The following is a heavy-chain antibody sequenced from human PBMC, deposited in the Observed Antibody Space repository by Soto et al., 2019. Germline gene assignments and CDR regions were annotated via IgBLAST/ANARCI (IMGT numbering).Heavy chain of an antibody. V-gene: IGHV4-34*01. CDR2: INHSGST. Sequence: SXTLSLTCAVYGGSFSGYYWSWIRQPPGKGLEWIGEINHSGSTNYNPSLKSRVTISVDTSKNQFSLKLSSVTAADTAVYYCARGGYDFWSGYPLYGMDVWGQGTTVTVSS. J-gene: IGHJ6*02. CDR3: ARGGYDFWSGYPLYGMDV. CDR1: GGSFSGYY. D-gene: IGHD3-3*01.